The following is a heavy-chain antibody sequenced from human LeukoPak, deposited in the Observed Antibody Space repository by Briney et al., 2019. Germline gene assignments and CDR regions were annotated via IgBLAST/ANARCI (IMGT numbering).Heavy chain of an antibody. J-gene: IGHJ4*02. CDR2: IYYSGST. D-gene: IGHD3-22*01. CDR1: GSSISSYY. V-gene: IGHV4-59*01. CDR3: ARDFYYYDTSGYYPPFEY. Sequence: SETLSLTCTVSGSSISSYYWGWIRQPPGKGLEWIGYIYYSGSTNYNPSLKSRVTISVDTSKNQFSLKLSSVTAADTAVYYCARDFYYYDTSGYYPPFEYWGQGTLVTVSS.